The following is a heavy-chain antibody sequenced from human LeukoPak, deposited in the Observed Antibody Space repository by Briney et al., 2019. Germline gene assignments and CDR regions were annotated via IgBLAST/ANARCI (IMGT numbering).Heavy chain of an antibody. J-gene: IGHJ3*02. Sequence: PGGSLRLSCAASGFTFSSYWMHWVRQAPGKGLVWVSRISPDGSTTSYADSVKGRFTISRDNAKNTLYLQMNGLSAEDTAVYYCARDWRAMSAFDIWGQGTMVTVSS. D-gene: IGHD5-18*01. CDR3: ARDWRAMSAFDI. CDR1: GFTFSSYW. CDR2: ISPDGSTT. V-gene: IGHV3-74*01.